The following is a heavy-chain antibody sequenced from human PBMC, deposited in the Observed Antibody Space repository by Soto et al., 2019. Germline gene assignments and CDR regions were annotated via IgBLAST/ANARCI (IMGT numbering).Heavy chain of an antibody. Sequence: GGSLRLSCAASGFTCDEYAMHWVRQAPGKGLEWVSGISWNSGSIGYAYSVKGRFTISRDNAKNSLYLQMNSLRAEDTGLYYCAKGGYDLYYYMDVWGKGTTVTVSS. D-gene: IGHD6-13*01. J-gene: IGHJ6*03. CDR3: AKGGYDLYYYMDV. V-gene: IGHV3-9*01. CDR2: ISWNSGSI. CDR1: GFTCDEYA.